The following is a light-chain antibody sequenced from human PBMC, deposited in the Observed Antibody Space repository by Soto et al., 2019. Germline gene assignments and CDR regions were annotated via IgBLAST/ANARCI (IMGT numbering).Light chain of an antibody. CDR2: DAS. CDR3: QQRSNWPLT. CDR1: QSVSSY. J-gene: IGKJ4*01. V-gene: IGKV3-11*01. Sequence: EIVLTQSPATLSFSPGDRATLSCRASQSVSSYLAWYQQKPGQAPRLLIYDASNRASGIPERFSGSGSRTDFTLTISSLEPEDFAVYYCQQRSNWPLTFGGGTKVEIK.